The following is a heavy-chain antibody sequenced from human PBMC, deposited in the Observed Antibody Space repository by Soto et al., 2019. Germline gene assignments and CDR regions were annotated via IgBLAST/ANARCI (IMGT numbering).Heavy chain of an antibody. J-gene: IGHJ5*02. CDR2: INHSGST. D-gene: IGHD6-13*01. CDR1: GGSFSGYY. V-gene: IGHV4-34*01. CDR3: ARAGYSSSWSQFGAWFDP. Sequence: SETLSLTCAVYGGSFSGYYWSWIRQPPGKGLEWIGEINHSGSTNYNPSLKSRVTISVDTSKNQFPLKLSSVTAADTAVYYCARAGYSSSWSQFGAWFDPWGQGTLVTVSS.